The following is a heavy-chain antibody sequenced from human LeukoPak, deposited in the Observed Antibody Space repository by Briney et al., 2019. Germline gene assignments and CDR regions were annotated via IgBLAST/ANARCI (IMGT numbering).Heavy chain of an antibody. D-gene: IGHD6-13*01. Sequence: GGSLRLSCAASGFTFSSYGMHWVRQAPGKGLEWVAFIRYDGSNKYYADSVKGRFTISRDNSKNTLYLQMNSLRAEDTAVYYCAKGYSSSWGDAFDIWGQGTMVTVSS. CDR1: GFTFSSYG. V-gene: IGHV3-30*02. CDR3: AKGYSSSWGDAFDI. CDR2: IRYDGSNK. J-gene: IGHJ3*02.